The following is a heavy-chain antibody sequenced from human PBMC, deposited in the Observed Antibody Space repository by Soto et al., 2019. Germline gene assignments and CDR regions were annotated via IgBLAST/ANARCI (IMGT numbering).Heavy chain of an antibody. CDR2: IYYSGAS. Sequence: QVQLQESGPGLVKPSQTLSLTCSISGGSISSGGYSWSWIRLRPGKGLEWIGYIYYSGASYYKPSLKRRISISVATSKSQSSLKLTSVTAADTAVYYCERAHQWLFSVDYWGPGTQVTVSS. J-gene: IGHJ4*02. CDR1: GGSISSGGYS. V-gene: IGHV4-31*03. CDR3: ERAHQWLFSVDY. D-gene: IGHD3-22*01.